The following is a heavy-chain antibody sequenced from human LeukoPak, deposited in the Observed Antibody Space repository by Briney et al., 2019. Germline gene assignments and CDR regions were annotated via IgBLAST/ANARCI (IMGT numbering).Heavy chain of an antibody. D-gene: IGHD3-22*01. CDR3: ERYSDPLGRGYDSSGLDI. V-gene: IGHV5-51*01. Sequence: KYGESLKISCKGSGYSFTSYWIGWVRQMPGKNLEWMGVIYPGDSDTRYSPSFQGQVTISADKSISTAYLQWSSLKASDTAMYYCERYSDPLGRGYDSSGLDIWGKGTMVTVSS. J-gene: IGHJ3*02. CDR2: IYPGDSDT. CDR1: GYSFTSYW.